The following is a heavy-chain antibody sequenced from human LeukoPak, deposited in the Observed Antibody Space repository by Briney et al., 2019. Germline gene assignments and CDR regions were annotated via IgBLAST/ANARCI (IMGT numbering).Heavy chain of an antibody. V-gene: IGHV1-8*03. CDR1: GYTFTSYD. J-gene: IGHJ3*02. CDR2: MNPNSGNT. CDR3: ARGPITIFGVVISDDAFDI. D-gene: IGHD3-3*01. Sequence: ASVKVSCKASGYTFTSYDINWVRQATGQGLEWMGWMNPNSGNTGYAQKFQGRVTITRNTSISAAYMELSSLRSEDTAVYYCARGPITIFGVVISDDAFDIWGQGTMVTVSS.